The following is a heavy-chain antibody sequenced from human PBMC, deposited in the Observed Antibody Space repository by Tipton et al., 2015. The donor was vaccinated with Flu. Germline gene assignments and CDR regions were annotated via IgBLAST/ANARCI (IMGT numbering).Heavy chain of an antibody. CDR1: GFTFSKFA. Sequence: SLRLSCAASGFTFSKFAMGWVRQPPGKGLEWVSAINPSGANTFYADSVKARFTISRDNSRDTLYLRLDSLRAEDSAVYYCVKAIDTVTTYDYWGQGTLVTVSS. CDR3: VKAIDTVTTYDY. CDR2: INPSGANT. J-gene: IGHJ4*02. V-gene: IGHV3-23*01. D-gene: IGHD4-11*01.